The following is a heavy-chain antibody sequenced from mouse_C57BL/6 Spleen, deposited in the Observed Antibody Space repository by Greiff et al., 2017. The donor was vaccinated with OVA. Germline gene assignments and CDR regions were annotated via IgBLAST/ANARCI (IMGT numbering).Heavy chain of an antibody. CDR1: GFTFTSYW. V-gene: IGHV1-53*01. CDR3: ARSETYYYGSSYYAMDY. D-gene: IGHD1-1*01. J-gene: IGHJ4*01. Sequence: QVQLQQPGTELVKPGASVKLSCKASGFTFTSYWMHWVKQRPGQGLEWIGNINPSNGGTNYNEKFKSKATLTVDKSSSTAYMQLSSLTSEDSAVYYCARSETYYYGSSYYAMDYWGQGTSVTVSS. CDR2: INPSNGGT.